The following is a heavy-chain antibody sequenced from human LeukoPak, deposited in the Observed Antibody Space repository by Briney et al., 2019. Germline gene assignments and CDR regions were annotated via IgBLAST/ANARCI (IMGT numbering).Heavy chain of an antibody. CDR1: GYTFTGYY. CDR3: ARAKGGSSWFDY. CDR2: INPNSGGT. D-gene: IGHD6-13*01. J-gene: IGHJ4*02. Sequence: ASVKVSCKASGYTFTGYYMHWVRQAPGQGLEWMGWINPNSGGTNYAQKFQGRVTMTRDTSISTAYMELSRLRSDDTAVYYCARAKGGSSWFDYWGQGTLVTVSS. V-gene: IGHV1-2*02.